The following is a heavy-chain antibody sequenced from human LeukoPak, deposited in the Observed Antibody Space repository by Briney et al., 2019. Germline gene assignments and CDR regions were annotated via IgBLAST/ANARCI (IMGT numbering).Heavy chain of an antibody. Sequence: ASVKVSCKASGYTFTSYGISWVRQAPGQGLESMGWISAYNGNTNYAQKLQGRVTMTTDTSTSTAYMELRSLRSDDTAVYYCARDSYYDSSGYSLEWNYWGQGTLVTVSS. CDR1: GYTFTSYG. J-gene: IGHJ4*02. D-gene: IGHD3-22*01. CDR2: ISAYNGNT. CDR3: ARDSYYDSSGYSLEWNY. V-gene: IGHV1-18*01.